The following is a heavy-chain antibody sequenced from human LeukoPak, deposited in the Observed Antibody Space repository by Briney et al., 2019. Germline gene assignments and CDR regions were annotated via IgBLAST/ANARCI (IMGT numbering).Heavy chain of an antibody. CDR2: IYSGGST. V-gene: IGHV3-53*01. CDR1: GLTVSKNY. D-gene: IGHD3-10*01. Sequence: GGSLRLPCAASGLTVSKNYMSWVRQAPGKGLESVSVIYSGGSTYYADSAKGRITISRDNSKNTLYLQMNSLRAEDTAVYYCARAKPKNMVRGLIMRRESRYYFDYWGQGTLVTVSS. J-gene: IGHJ4*02. CDR3: ARAKPKNMVRGLIMRRESRYYFDY.